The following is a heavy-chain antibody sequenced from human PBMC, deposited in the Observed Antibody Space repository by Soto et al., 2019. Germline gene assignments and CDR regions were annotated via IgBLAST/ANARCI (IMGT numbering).Heavy chain of an antibody. Sequence: SATLSLTCSVSGGSVSDKTYYWSWIRQPPGKRLEWIGYVYYSGTTNYNPSLKSRVTISVDLSKNRFSLRLSSVTTADTALYYFARTTAVPNTLRSRYFFDYWGQGTLVTVSS. J-gene: IGHJ4*02. CDR3: ARTTAVPNTLRSRYFFDY. CDR1: GGSVSDKTYY. V-gene: IGHV4-61*01. D-gene: IGHD4-17*01. CDR2: VYYSGTT.